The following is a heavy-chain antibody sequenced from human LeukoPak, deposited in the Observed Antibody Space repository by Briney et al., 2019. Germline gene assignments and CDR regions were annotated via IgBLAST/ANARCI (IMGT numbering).Heavy chain of an antibody. Sequence: GGSLRLSCAASGFTFSTYSMNWVRQAPGKGLEWVSSICSSSSYISYADSVKGRFTISRDNAKNSLYVQMNSLRAEDTAVYYCARQGYSYDRGDYYYDGLDIWGQGTTVTVSS. J-gene: IGHJ6*02. D-gene: IGHD5-18*01. CDR3: ARQGYSYDRGDYYYDGLDI. CDR1: GFTFSTYS. V-gene: IGHV3-21*01. CDR2: ICSSSSYI.